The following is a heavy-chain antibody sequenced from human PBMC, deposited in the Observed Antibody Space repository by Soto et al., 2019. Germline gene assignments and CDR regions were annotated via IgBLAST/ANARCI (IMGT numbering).Heavy chain of an antibody. V-gene: IGHV4-31*01. J-gene: IGHJ4*02. CDR1: GGSISSGGYY. CDR3: AREERYSSSSGSFDY. CDR2: IYYSVST. Sequence: SETLSLTCTVSGGSISSGGYYCSWIRQHPGKGLEWIGYIYYSVSTYYNPSLKSLVTISVDSSKNQFYLKLSSVTGADTAVYYCAREERYSSSSGSFDYWGQGTLVTVSS. D-gene: IGHD6-6*01.